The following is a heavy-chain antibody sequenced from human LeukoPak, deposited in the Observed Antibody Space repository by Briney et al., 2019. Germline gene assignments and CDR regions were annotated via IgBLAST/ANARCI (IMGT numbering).Heavy chain of an antibody. CDR1: GYTFTSYD. D-gene: IGHD1-26*01. V-gene: IGHV1-8*01. J-gene: IGHJ3*02. CDR2: MNPNSDNT. CDR3: ARPPKSGSPAAFDI. Sequence: ASVKVSCKASGYTFTSYDINWVRQATGQGLEWMGWMNPNSDNTGYAQKFQGRVTMTRNTSISTAYMELSSLRSEDTAVYYCARPPKSGSPAAFDIWGQGTMVTVSS.